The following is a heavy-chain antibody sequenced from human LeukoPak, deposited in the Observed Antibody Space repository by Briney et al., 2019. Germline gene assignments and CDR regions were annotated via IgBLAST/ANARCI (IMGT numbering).Heavy chain of an antibody. V-gene: IGHV4-34*01. J-gene: IGHJ4*02. CDR3: ARGSTVADD. CDR1: GGSFSGYY. Sequence: NTSETLSLTCAVYGGSFSGYYWSWIRQPPGKGLEWIGEINHSGSTNYNPSLKSRVTISVDASKNQFSLKLSSVTAGDTAVYYCARGSTVADDWGQGTLVTVSS. D-gene: IGHD4-23*01. CDR2: INHSGST.